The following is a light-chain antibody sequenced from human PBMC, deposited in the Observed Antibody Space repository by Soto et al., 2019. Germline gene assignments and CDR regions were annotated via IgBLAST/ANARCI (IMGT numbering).Light chain of an antibody. CDR3: SSYTSSSTVV. V-gene: IGLV2-14*01. CDR1: SSDVGGYHY. CDR2: DVS. Sequence: QSALTQPASVSGSPGQSITISCTGTSSDVGGYHYVSWYQQHPGKAPKLMIYDVSNRPSGVSNRFSGSKSGNTASLTISGLQAEDEADYYCSSYTSSSTVVFGGGTKRTVL. J-gene: IGLJ2*01.